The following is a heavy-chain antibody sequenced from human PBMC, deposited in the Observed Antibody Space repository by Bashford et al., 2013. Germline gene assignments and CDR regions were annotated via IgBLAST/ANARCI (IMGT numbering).Heavy chain of an antibody. V-gene: IGHV1-2*02. D-gene: IGHD3-10*01. Sequence: ASVKVSCKASGYTFTDYYMHWVRQAPGQGLEWMGWINPNSGGTNYAQKFQGRVTMTRDTSISTAYMEASRLRFDDTAVYYCARVRRVWFGENDAFDIWGQGTMVTVSS. J-gene: IGHJ3*02. CDR2: INPNSGGT. CDR3: ARVRRVWFGENDAFDI. CDR1: GYTFTDYY.